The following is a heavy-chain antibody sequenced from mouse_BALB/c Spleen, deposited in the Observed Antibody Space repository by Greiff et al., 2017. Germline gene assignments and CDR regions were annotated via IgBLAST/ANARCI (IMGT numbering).Heavy chain of an antibody. CDR3: ARGLRREEKGYAMDY. Sequence: EVQLVESGGGLVKPGGSLKLSCAASGFTFSDYYMYWVRQTPEKRLEWVATISDGGSYTYYPESVKGRFTISSDNAKNNLYLQMSSLKSEDTAMYDCARGLRREEKGYAMDYWGQGTSVTVSS. CDR2: ISDGGSYT. J-gene: IGHJ4*01. V-gene: IGHV5-4*02. CDR1: GFTFSDYY. D-gene: IGHD2-2*01.